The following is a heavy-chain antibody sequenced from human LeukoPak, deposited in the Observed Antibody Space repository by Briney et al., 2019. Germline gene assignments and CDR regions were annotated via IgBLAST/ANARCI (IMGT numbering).Heavy chain of an antibody. D-gene: IGHD3-10*01. V-gene: IGHV4-39*07. CDR2: IYYSGST. CDR3: ARGREMVRGAGVYHDY. CDR1: GGSISSYY. J-gene: IGHJ4*02. Sequence: SETLSLTCTVSGGSISSYYWGWIRQPPGKGLEWIGSIYYSGSTYYNPSLKSRVTISVDTSKNQFSLKLSSVTAADTAVYYCARGREMVRGAGVYHDYWGQGTLVTVSS.